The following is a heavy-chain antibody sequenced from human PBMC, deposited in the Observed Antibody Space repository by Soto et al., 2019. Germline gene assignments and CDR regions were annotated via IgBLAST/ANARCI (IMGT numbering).Heavy chain of an antibody. V-gene: IGHV3-66*01. J-gene: IGHJ6*03. CDR3: ARVVPELRKSDYYYYMDV. Sequence: GGSLRLSCAASGFTVSSNYMSWVRQAPGKGLEWVSVIYSGGSTYYADSVKGRFTISRDNSKNTLYLQMNSLRAEDTAVYYCARVVPELRKSDYYYYMDVWGKGTTVTVSS. CDR2: IYSGGST. D-gene: IGHD2-2*01. CDR1: GFTVSSNY.